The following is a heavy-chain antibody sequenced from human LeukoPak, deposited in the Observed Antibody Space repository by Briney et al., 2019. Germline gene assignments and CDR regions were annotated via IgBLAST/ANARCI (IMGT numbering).Heavy chain of an antibody. Sequence: SETLSLTCTLSCGPISSSRYYWGWIRQPPRKGLEWIGSINYSGSPYYNPSLKSQVTISVAPSKNKFSLRLSSVTAADTAVYYCARLLDGAIGIDAFDIWGQGTMVTVSS. D-gene: IGHD2-21*01. CDR1: CGPISSSRYY. V-gene: IGHV4-39*01. J-gene: IGHJ3*02. CDR3: ARLLDGAIGIDAFDI. CDR2: INYSGSP.